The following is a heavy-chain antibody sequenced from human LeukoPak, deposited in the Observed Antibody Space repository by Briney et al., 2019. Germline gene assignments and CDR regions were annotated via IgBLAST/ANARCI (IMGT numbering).Heavy chain of an antibody. D-gene: IGHD3-22*01. CDR1: GYTFTIYY. J-gene: IGHJ6*02. V-gene: IGHV1-46*01. CDR3: ARRPTYYYDSSGYSHGMDV. Sequence: AASVKVSCKASGYTFTIYYMHWVRQAPGQGLEWMGIINPSGGSTSYAQKFQGRVTMTRDTSTSTVYMELSSLRSEDTAVYYCARRPTYYYDSSGYSHGMDVWGQGTTVTVSS. CDR2: INPSGGST.